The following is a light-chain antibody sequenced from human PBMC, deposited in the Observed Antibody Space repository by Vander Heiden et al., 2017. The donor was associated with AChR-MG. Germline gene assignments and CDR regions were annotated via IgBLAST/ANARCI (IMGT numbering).Light chain of an antibody. Sequence: LLTQPHSVSGFPGQTVAISCSRGSGSIATVIYEDVKRPSGVSDRFSGAIDRSSNSASPTISGLQPEDEADYFCQSYVNNTLVFGGGTKLTVL. CDR2: EDV. J-gene: IGLJ3*02. V-gene: IGLV6-57*01. CDR1: SGSIAT. CDR3: QSYVNNTLV.